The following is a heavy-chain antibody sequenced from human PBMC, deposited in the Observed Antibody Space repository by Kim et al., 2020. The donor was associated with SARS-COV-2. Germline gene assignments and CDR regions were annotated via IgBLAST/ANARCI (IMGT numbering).Heavy chain of an antibody. Sequence: SETLSLTCTVSGGSISSGGYYWSWIRQHPGKGLEWIGYIYYSGSTYYNPSLKSRVTISVDTSKNQFSLKLSSVTAADTAVYYCARDGGSSVVTAGWYFQHWGQGTLVTVSS. CDR3: ARDGGSSVVTAGWYFQH. V-gene: IGHV4-31*03. D-gene: IGHD2-15*01. J-gene: IGHJ1*01. CDR2: IYYSGST. CDR1: GGSISSGGYY.